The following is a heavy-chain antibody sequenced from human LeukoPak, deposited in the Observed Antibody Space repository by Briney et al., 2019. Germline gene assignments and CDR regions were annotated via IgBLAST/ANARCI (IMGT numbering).Heavy chain of an antibody. CDR1: GGSISSYY. V-gene: IGHV4-59*01. CDR2: IYYSGST. J-gene: IGHJ4*02. Sequence: SETLSLTCTVSGGSISSYYWSWIRQPPGKGLEWIGYIYYSGSTNYNPSLKSRVTISVDTSKSQFSLKLSSVTAADTAVYYCARGYYYGSESYYPPYPDYWGQGTLVTVSS. CDR3: ARGYYYGSESYYPPYPDY. D-gene: IGHD3-10*01.